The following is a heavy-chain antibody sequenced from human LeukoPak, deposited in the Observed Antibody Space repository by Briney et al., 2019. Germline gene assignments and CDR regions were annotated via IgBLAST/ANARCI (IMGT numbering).Heavy chain of an antibody. CDR3: ARGSSSFWFDP. D-gene: IGHD6-6*01. V-gene: IGHV4-34*01. CDR2: INHSGST. J-gene: IGHJ5*02. CDR1: GGSFSGYY. Sequence: SETLSLTCAAYGGSFSGYYWSWIRQPPGKGLEWIGEINHSGSTNYNPSLKSRVTISVDTSKNQSSLTLSSVTAADTAVYYCARGSSSFWFDPWGQGTLVTVSS.